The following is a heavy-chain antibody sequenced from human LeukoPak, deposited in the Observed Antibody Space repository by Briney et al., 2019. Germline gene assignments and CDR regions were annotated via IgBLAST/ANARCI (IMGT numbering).Heavy chain of an antibody. Sequence: GGSLRLSCAASGFTFGDYYMSWIRQASGKGLEWVSVISGSGGSTYYGDSVKGRFTISRDNSKNTLYLQMNSLRAEDTAVYFCAKAMTSVVTPGASWGQGTLVTVSS. J-gene: IGHJ5*02. CDR3: AKAMTSVVTPGAS. CDR2: ISGSGGST. D-gene: IGHD4-23*01. CDR1: GFTFGDYY. V-gene: IGHV3-23*01.